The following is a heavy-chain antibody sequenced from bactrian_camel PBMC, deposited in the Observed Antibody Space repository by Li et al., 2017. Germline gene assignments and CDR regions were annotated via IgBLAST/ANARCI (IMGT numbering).Heavy chain of an antibody. CDR1: GYTGGTNY. J-gene: IGHJ4*01. CDR2: TDYGGTSV. V-gene: IGHV3S32*01. CDR3: AADLRNGGTWCPAGEYEYSY. D-gene: IGHD6*01. Sequence: DVQLVESGGGSVQAGGSLRLSCTISGYTGGTNYWGWFRQAPGQEREGVAATDYGGTSVLYVDSVKGRFTISQDNAKNTLYLQMNMLKPEDTAMYYCAADLRNGGTWCPAGEYEYSYWGQGTQVTVSS.